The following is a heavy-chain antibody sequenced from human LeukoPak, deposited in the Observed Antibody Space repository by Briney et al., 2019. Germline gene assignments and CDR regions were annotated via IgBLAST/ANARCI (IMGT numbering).Heavy chain of an antibody. J-gene: IGHJ6*02. CDR2: INHSGST. CDR1: GGSFSGYY. V-gene: IGHV4-34*01. Sequence: SETLSLTCAVYGGSFSGYYWSWIRQPPGKGLEWIGEINHSGSTNYNPSLKSRVTISVDTSKNQFSLKLSSVTAADTAVYYCARGDPPPARVYCSGGSCYSGPYYGMDVWGQGTTVTVSS. D-gene: IGHD2-15*01. CDR3: ARGDPPPARVYCSGGSCYSGPYYGMDV.